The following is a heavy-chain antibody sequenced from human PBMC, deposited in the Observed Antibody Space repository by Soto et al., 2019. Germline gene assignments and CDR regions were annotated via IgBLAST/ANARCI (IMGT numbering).Heavy chain of an antibody. D-gene: IGHD2-8*01. CDR1: AGSISTINYY. J-gene: IGHJ3*01. V-gene: IGHV4-31*03. Sequence: QVQLQESGPGLVRPSQTLSLTCTVSAGSISTINYYWSWIRQHPEKGLEWIGYISYSGSTFYHSSLKSRVTIPLDTSKKQFSLTLTSVTAADTAVYYCARSAQWDGFDPWGQGTMVTVSS. CDR3: ARSAQWDGFDP. CDR2: ISYSGST.